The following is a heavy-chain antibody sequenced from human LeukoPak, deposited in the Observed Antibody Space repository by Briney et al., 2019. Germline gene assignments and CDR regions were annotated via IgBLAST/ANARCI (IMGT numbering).Heavy chain of an antibody. J-gene: IGHJ4*02. CDR1: GGSFSGYY. CDR2: INHSGST. CDR3: ARGGPAPRPDSGYYFY. V-gene: IGHV4-34*01. Sequence: PSETLSLTCAVYGGSFSGYYWSWIRQPPGKGLEWIGEINHSGSTNYNPSLKSRVAISIDTSKSQFSLKLTSVTTADTAVYYCARGGPAPRPDSGYYFYWGQGSLVTVSS. D-gene: IGHD3-22*01.